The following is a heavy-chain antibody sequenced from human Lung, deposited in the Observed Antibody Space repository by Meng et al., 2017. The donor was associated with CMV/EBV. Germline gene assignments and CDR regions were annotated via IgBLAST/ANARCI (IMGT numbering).Heavy chain of an antibody. CDR2: INPDSGGT. CDR1: GYTFTGYY. D-gene: IGHD2-2*01. V-gene: IGHV1-2*02. CDR3: AREGGSTADWFDP. J-gene: IGHJ5*02. Sequence: KASGYTFTGYYMHWVRQDPGQGLEWMGWINPDSGGTNYAQKFQGRVTMTRDTSISTAYMELSRLRSDDTAVYYCAREGGSTADWFDPWGQGTLVTVSS.